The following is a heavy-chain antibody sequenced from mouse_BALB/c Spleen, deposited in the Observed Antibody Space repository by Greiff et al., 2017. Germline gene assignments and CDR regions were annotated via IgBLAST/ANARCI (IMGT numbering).Heavy chain of an antibody. V-gene: IGHV1-54*01. J-gene: IGHJ2*01. CDR2: INPGSGGT. CDR1: GYAFTNYL. Sequence: VQRVESGAELVRPGTSVKVSCKASGYAFTNYLIEWVKQRPGQGLEWIGVINPGSGGTNYNEKFKGKATLTADKSSSTAYMQLSSLTSDDSAVYFCARYGNEGAFDYWGQGTTLTVSS. D-gene: IGHD2-1*01. CDR3: ARYGNEGAFDY.